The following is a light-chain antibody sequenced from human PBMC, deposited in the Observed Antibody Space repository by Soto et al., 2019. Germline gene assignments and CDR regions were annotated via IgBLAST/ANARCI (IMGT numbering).Light chain of an antibody. CDR2: TND. J-gene: IGLJ1*01. CDR3: LAWDDSLNGNL. V-gene: IGLV1-44*01. Sequence: QSVLTQPPSASGTPGQRATISCSGSSSNIESNTVYWYQQLPGMAPRLLIHTNDRRPSGVPDRFSGSKSGTSASLAISGLQSEDEADYYCLAWDDSLNGNLFGTGTKVTVL. CDR1: SSNIESNT.